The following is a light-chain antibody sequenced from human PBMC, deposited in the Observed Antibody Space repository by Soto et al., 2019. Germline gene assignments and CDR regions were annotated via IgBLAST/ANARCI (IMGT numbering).Light chain of an antibody. V-gene: IGKV2-29*01. Sequence: DIVLTQTPLSLSVTPGQPASISCKSSQSLLHSDGKTYLYWYLQKPGQSPQLLIYEVSSRFSGVPDRFSGSGSGTDFTLKISRVEAEXXXXXXXXXXXXXPPITFGQGTRLEIK. CDR2: EVS. CDR3: XXXXXXPPIT. CDR1: QSLLHSDGKTY. J-gene: IGKJ5*01.